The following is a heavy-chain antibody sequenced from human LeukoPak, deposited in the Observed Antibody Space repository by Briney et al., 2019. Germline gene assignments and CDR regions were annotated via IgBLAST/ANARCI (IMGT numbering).Heavy chain of an antibody. CDR1: GGTFSSYA. J-gene: IGHJ4*02. Sequence: GSSVKVSCKASGGTFSSYAISWVRQAPGQGLEWMGWISAYNGNTNYAQKLQGRVTMTTDTSTSTAYMELRSLRSDDTAVYYCARSVRYNWNDALGYWGQGTLVTVSS. D-gene: IGHD1-1*01. CDR3: ARSVRYNWNDALGY. V-gene: IGHV1-18*01. CDR2: ISAYNGNT.